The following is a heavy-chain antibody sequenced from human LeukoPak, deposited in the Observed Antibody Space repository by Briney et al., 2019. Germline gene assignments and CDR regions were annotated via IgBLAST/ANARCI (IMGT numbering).Heavy chain of an antibody. Sequence: GGSLRLSCAASGFTFSSYWMHWVRQAPGKGLVWVSRINSDGSSTSYADSVKGRFTISRDNSKNTLYLQMNSLRAEDTAVYYCAKDTGLHYYDSSGYSYWGQGTLVTVSS. CDR1: GFTFSSYW. D-gene: IGHD3-22*01. J-gene: IGHJ4*02. V-gene: IGHV3-74*01. CDR3: AKDTGLHYYDSSGYSY. CDR2: INSDGSST.